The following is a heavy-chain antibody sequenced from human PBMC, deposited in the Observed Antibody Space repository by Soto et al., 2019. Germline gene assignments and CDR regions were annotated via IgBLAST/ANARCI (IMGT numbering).Heavy chain of an antibody. CDR2: IYYSGST. J-gene: IGHJ6*03. V-gene: IGHV4-59*01. D-gene: IGHD2-2*01. CDR3: ARVTPLLPAQYCSITSCRMSMRYYYYYYMDV. Sequence: PSETLSLTCTVSGGSISSYYWSWIRQPPGKGLEWIGYIYYSGSTNYNPSLKSRDTISVDTSKNQFSLKLSSMTAADTAVYYCARVTPLLPAQYCSITSCRMSMRYYYYYYMDVWGKGTTVTVSS. CDR1: GGSISSYY.